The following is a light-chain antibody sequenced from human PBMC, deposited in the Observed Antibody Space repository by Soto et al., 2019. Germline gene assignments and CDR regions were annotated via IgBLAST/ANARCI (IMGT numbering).Light chain of an antibody. CDR2: DIS. J-gene: IGKJ1*01. CDR1: QNIGSH. CDR3: QQYFYWPPGT. V-gene: IGKV3-15*01. Sequence: VMTQSPATLSVSPGERATLSCRAGQNIGSHLAWYLHRPGQPPRLIMYDISTRATGVPGRFVGSGSGTDFTLTISSLQTEDFALYYCQQYFYWPPGTFGQVTKVEI.